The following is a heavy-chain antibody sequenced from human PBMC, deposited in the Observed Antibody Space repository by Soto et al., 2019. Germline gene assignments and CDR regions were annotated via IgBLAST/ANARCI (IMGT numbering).Heavy chain of an antibody. CDR1: GFSLSTSGVG. V-gene: IGHV2-5*02. CDR3: AHTVTYYDFWSGSPNWFDP. J-gene: IGHJ5*02. D-gene: IGHD3-3*01. CDR2: IYWDDDK. Sequence: QITLKESGPTLVKPTQTLTLTCTFSGFSLSTSGVGVGWIRQPPGKALEWLALIYWDDDKRYSPSLKSRLTNTKDTPXTXVXXTMTNMDPVDTATYYCAHTVTYYDFWSGSPNWFDPWGQGTLVTVSS.